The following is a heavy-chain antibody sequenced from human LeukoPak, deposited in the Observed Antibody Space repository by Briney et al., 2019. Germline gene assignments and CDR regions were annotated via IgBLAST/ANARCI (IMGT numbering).Heavy chain of an antibody. CDR1: GFTFSSYA. J-gene: IGHJ6*02. D-gene: IGHD6-19*01. CDR2: ISGSGGST. Sequence: GGSLRLSCAASGFTFSSYAMSWVRQAPGKGLEWVSAISGSGGSTYYADSVKGRFTISRDNSKNTLYLQMNSLRAEDTALYYCAKDPIVVAGDDYDMDVWGQGTTVTVSS. V-gene: IGHV3-23*01. CDR3: AKDPIVVAGDDYDMDV.